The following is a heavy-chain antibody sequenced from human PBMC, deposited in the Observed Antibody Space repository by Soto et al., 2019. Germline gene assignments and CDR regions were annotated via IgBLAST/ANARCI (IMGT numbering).Heavy chain of an antibody. CDR1: GGSFSGYY. J-gene: IGHJ4*02. D-gene: IGHD3-10*01. Sequence: SETLSLTCAVYGGSFSGYYWSWIRQPPGKGLEWIGEINHSGSTNYNPSLKSRVTISVDTSKNQFSLKLSSVTAADTAVYYCANGSGSDFDYWGQGTLVTVSS. CDR3: ANGSGSDFDY. CDR2: INHSGST. V-gene: IGHV4-34*01.